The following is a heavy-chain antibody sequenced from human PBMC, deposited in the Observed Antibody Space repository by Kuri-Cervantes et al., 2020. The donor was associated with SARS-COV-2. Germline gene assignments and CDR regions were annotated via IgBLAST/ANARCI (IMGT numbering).Heavy chain of an antibody. Sequence: GGSLRLSCAASGFTFDDYGMHWVRQAPGKGLEWVAFIRYDGSNKYYADSVKGRFTISRDNSKNTLYLQMNSLRAEDTAVYYCATGGVYDFWSGYYPFDYWGQGTLVTVSS. CDR1: GFTFDDYG. CDR3: ATGGVYDFWSGYYPFDY. V-gene: IGHV3-30*02. J-gene: IGHJ4*02. D-gene: IGHD3-3*01. CDR2: IRYDGSNK.